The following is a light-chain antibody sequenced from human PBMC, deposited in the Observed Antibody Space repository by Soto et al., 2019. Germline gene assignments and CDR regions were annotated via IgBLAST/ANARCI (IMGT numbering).Light chain of an antibody. J-gene: IGKJ1*01. CDR3: QHRYNWLIA. Sequence: EIVLTQFPGTLSLSPGERATLSCRASQSVSSYLAWYQQKPGQAPRLLIYDVSNRATGIPARFSGSGSGTDFTLTISSLEPEDFAVYYCQHRYNWLIAFGQGTKVDIK. CDR1: QSVSSY. V-gene: IGKV3-11*01. CDR2: DVS.